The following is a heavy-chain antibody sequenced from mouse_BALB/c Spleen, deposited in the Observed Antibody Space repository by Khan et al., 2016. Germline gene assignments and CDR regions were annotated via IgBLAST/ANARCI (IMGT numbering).Heavy chain of an antibody. CDR2: ISNGGDNT. Sequence: EVELVESGGGLVQPGGSLKLSCATSGFTFSDYYMYWVRQTPEKRLEWVAYISNGGDNTYYQDTVKGRFTITRDNDKNILYLQMSRLKSEDTAMYSCASHLINYGSPCYFDVWGAGTTVTVSS. CDR3: ASHLINYGSPCYFDV. CDR1: GFTFSDYY. D-gene: IGHD1-1*01. V-gene: IGHV5-12*02. J-gene: IGHJ1*01.